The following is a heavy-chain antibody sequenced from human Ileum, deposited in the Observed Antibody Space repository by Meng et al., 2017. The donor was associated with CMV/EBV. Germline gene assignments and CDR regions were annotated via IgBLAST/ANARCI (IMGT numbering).Heavy chain of an antibody. CDR3: ARAISGHYYVP. V-gene: IGHV4-30-4*08. D-gene: IGHD3-22*01. J-gene: IGHJ1*01. CDR2: INYRGTT. CDR1: GGSISSGDYY. Sequence: QVQLQESGPGLVKPSQTLSLTCPVSGGSISSGDYYWSWIREPPGKGLEWIGYINYRGTTYYNPSLKSRLTISVDTSNNQFSLILSSVTAADTALYYCARAISGHYYVPWGQGTLVTVSS.